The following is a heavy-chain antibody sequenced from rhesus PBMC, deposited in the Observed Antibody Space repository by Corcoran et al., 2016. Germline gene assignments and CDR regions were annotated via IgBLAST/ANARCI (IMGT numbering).Heavy chain of an antibody. CDR1: GGSISGYYL. CDR3: ARGGSSSYNGLDS. Sequence: QVQLQESGPGVVKPSETLSLTCAVSGGSISGYYLWSWIRQPPGKGLEWIGYIYGGSGSTSHNPSLKSRVIISIDTSKNQFSLKLSSVTAADTAVYYCARGGSSSYNGLDSWGQGVVVTVSS. J-gene: IGHJ6*01. V-gene: IGHV4S7*01. CDR2: IYGGSGST. D-gene: IGHD6-43*01.